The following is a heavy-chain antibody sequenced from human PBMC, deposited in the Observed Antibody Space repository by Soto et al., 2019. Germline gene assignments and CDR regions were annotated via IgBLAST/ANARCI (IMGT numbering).Heavy chain of an antibody. J-gene: IGHJ6*02. V-gene: IGHV1-2*02. CDR1: GYSLSGYY. CDR3: AREGYCSSGSCALYSHDFFGMDV. Sequence: ASVKVSCKASGYSLSGYYLHWVRQAPGQGPEWMGWINPNSGGTKYVQKFQGRVTMTRDTSISTVYLELSRLRSDDTAVYYCAREGYCSSGSCALYSHDFFGMDVWGQGTTVTVSS. CDR2: INPNSGGT. D-gene: IGHD2-15*01.